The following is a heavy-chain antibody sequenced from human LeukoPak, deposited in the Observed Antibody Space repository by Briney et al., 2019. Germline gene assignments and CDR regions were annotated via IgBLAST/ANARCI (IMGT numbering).Heavy chain of an antibody. J-gene: IGHJ4*02. V-gene: IGHV3-23*01. CDR2: ISGSGGST. D-gene: IGHD4-17*01. CDR1: GFTFSSYA. CDR3: AKFPGAPYGDYVDY. Sequence: GGSLRLSCAASGFTFSSYAMGWVRQAPGKGLEWVSAISGSGGSTYYADSVKGRFTISRDNSKNTLYLQMNSLRAEDTAVYYCAKFPGAPYGDYVDYWGQGTLVTVSS.